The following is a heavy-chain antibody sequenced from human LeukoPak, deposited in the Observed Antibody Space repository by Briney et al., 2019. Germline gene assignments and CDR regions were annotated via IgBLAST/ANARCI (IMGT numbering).Heavy chain of an antibody. J-gene: IGHJ5*02. CDR1: GYTLTELS. V-gene: IGHV1-24*01. CDR2: FDPEDGET. Sequence: GGSVKVSCKVSGYTLTELSMHWVRQAPGKGLEWMGGFDPEDGETIYAQKFQGRVTMTEDTSTDTAYMELSSLRSEDTAMYYCATEAAYGNFGELLAWGQGSLVTVSS. D-gene: IGHD3-10*01. CDR3: ATEAAYGNFGELLA.